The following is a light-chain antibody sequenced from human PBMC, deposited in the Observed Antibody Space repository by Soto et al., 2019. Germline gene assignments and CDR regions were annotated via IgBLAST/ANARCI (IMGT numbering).Light chain of an antibody. CDR3: QQRNYWPPT. V-gene: IGKV3-11*01. J-gene: IGKJ4*01. CDR1: QSVSSY. Sequence: EIVLTQSPATLSLSPGERATLSCRASQSVSSYLAWYQQKPGQAPRLLIYDASNRATGIPARFSGSGSGTDFTLTISSLEPEDFEVYFCQQRNYWPPTFGGGNNVEI. CDR2: DAS.